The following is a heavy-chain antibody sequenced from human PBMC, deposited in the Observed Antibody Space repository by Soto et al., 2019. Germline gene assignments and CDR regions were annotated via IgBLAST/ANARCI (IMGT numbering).Heavy chain of an antibody. CDR3: ARDHLYCISTSCYDGMDV. CDR2: IWYDGSNK. J-gene: IGHJ6*02. Sequence: QVQLVGSGGGVVQPGRSLRLSCAASGFTFSSYGMHWVRQAPGKGLEWVAVIWYDGSNKYYADSVKGRFTISRDNSKNTLYLQMNSLRAEDTAVYYCARDHLYCISTSCYDGMDVWGQGTTVTVSS. CDR1: GFTFSSYG. D-gene: IGHD2-2*01. V-gene: IGHV3-33*01.